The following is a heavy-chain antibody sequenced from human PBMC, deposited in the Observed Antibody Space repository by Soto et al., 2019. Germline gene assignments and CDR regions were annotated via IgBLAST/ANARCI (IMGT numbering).Heavy chain of an antibody. D-gene: IGHD2-21*02. Sequence: VGSLRLSCTASGFTFSRADMNWVRQAPGKGLEWVGQIDSKIDADKTDLAAPVKGRFTLSRDDSKNTVYLHMNRLAIEDTAMYYCVTRFTAVATARFDYWGQGTLVTVSS. V-gene: IGHV3-15*04. J-gene: IGHJ4*02. CDR3: VTRFTAVATARFDY. CDR2: IDSKIDADKT. CDR1: GFTFSRAD.